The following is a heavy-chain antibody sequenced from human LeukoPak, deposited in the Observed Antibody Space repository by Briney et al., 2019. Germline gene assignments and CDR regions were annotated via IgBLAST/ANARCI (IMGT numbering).Heavy chain of an antibody. CDR3: ATSFRSGWGFDS. CDR2: MYYMLNA. D-gene: IGHD6-19*01. Sequence: SETLSLTCAVSGAAMRDHYWTWIRQPPGKGLEWIGSMYYMLNANSYNPSLKSRVSISVDTPDNQFSLKLKSVTAADTAVYYCATSFRSGWGFDSWGQGILVAVSS. CDR1: GAAMRDHY. V-gene: IGHV4-59*11. J-gene: IGHJ4*02.